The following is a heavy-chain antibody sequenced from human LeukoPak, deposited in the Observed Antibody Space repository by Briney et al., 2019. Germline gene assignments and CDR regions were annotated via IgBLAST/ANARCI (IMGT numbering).Heavy chain of an antibody. J-gene: IGHJ4*02. CDR2: ISSNGGST. Sequence: GGSLRLSCSASGFTFSNYAMHWVRQAPGKGLESVSAISSNGGSTYYADSVTGRFTISRDNSRNTLYLQMSSLRAEDTAVYYCLSGDYWGQGTLVTVSS. D-gene: IGHD3-10*01. CDR1: GFTFSNYA. V-gene: IGHV3-64D*06. CDR3: LSGDY.